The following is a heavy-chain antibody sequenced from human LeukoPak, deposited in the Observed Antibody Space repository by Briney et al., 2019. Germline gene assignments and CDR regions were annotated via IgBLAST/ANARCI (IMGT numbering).Heavy chain of an antibody. CDR2: ISGSGGST. CDR3: AKPIIHCSSTSCYGERAFDI. CDR1: GFTFSSYA. Sequence: GGSLRLSCAASGFTFSSYAMSWVRQAPGKGLEWVSAISGSGGSTYYADSVKGRFTISRDNSKNTLYLQMNSLRAEDTAVYYCAKPIIHCSSTSCYGERAFDIWGQGTMVTVSS. J-gene: IGHJ3*02. D-gene: IGHD2-2*01. V-gene: IGHV3-23*01.